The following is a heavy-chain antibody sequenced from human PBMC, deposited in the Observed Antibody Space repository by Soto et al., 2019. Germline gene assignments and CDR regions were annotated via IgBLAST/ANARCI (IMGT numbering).Heavy chain of an antibody. CDR1: GFTFSGSA. Sequence: EVQLVESGGGLVQPGGSLKLSCAASGFTFSGSAMHWVRQASGKGLEWVGHIRSKANNYATAYAASVKGRFTISRDDSKNTAYLQMTSLKTEDTAVYYCTATVVTLPFDYWGRGTLVTVSS. D-gene: IGHD4-17*01. V-gene: IGHV3-73*01. CDR2: IRSKANNYAT. J-gene: IGHJ4*02. CDR3: TATVVTLPFDY.